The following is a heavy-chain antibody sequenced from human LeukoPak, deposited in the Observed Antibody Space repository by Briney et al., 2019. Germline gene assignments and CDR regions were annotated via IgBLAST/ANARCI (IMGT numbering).Heavy chain of an antibody. J-gene: IGHJ2*01. V-gene: IGHV3-11*05. CDR3: VREDKWYFDL. Sequence: GGSLRLSCSASGFTFSDYYMSWIRQAPGKGLEWVSKISTTSTYTNYADSVKGRFTISRDNAKNSLYLQMNSLRVEHTAVYYCVREDKWYFDLWGRGTLVTVSS. CDR1: GFTFSDYY. CDR2: ISTTSTYT.